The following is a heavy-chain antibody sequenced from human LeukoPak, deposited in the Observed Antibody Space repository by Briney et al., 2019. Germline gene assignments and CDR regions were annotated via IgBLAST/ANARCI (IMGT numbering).Heavy chain of an antibody. CDR2: IYYSGST. CDR1: GGSVSSGSYY. D-gene: IGHD2-15*01. Sequence: SETLSLTCTVSGGSVSSGSYYWSWIRQPPGKGLEWIGYIYYSGSTHYNPSLKSRVTISVDTSKTQFSLKLSSVTAADTAVYYCARAVVVVAATFWFDPWGQGTLVTVSS. J-gene: IGHJ5*02. CDR3: ARAVVVVAATFWFDP. V-gene: IGHV4-61*01.